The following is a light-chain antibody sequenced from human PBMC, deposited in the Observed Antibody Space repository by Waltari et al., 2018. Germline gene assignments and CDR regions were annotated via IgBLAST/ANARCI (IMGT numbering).Light chain of an antibody. CDR3: QQYGTSPYT. Sequence: EIVLTQSPGTLSLSPGDRATLSYRSSQRVYSSFLAWYQQKPGQAPKLLIYGASNRATGIPDRFSGSGSGTDFALTISRLEPEDFALYYCQQYGTSPYTFGQGTKLEV. CDR1: QRVYSSF. V-gene: IGKV3-20*01. CDR2: GAS. J-gene: IGKJ2*01.